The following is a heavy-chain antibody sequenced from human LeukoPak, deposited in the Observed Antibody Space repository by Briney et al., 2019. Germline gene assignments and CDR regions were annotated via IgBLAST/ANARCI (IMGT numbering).Heavy chain of an antibody. D-gene: IGHD5-18*01. CDR2: IYYSGST. Sequence: SETLSLTCTVSGDSISSYYWSWIRQPPGKGLEWIGYIYYSGSTNYNPSLKSRVTISIDTSKNQFSLNLSSVTAADTAVYYCARDGGGYSYGEFDYWGQGTLVTVSS. V-gene: IGHV4-59*01. CDR1: GDSISSYY. J-gene: IGHJ4*02. CDR3: ARDGGGYSYGEFDY.